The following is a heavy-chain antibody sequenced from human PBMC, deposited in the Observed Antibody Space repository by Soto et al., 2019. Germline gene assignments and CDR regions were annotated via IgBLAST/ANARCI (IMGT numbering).Heavy chain of an antibody. Sequence: GASVKVSCKASGYTFTASGISWVRQAPGQGLEWMGWINPNSGGTNYAQKFQGWVTMTRDTTISTAYMELSRLRSDDTAVYYCARGRGIALGGWFDPWGQGTLVTVSS. CDR1: GYTFTASG. V-gene: IGHV1-2*04. J-gene: IGHJ5*02. D-gene: IGHD6-19*01. CDR2: INPNSGGT. CDR3: ARGRGIALGGWFDP.